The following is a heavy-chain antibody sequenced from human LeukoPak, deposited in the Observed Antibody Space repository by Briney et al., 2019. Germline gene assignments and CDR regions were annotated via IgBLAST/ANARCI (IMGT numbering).Heavy chain of an antibody. D-gene: IGHD6-13*01. CDR2: IYYSGST. Sequence: SETLSLTCSVSGGSISSSSYYWAWIRQPPGKGLEWIASIYYSGSTYYNPSLRSRVTISVDTSKNQFSLKLSSVTAADTAVYYCARGLSSSWYWFNTWGQGTLVTVSP. CDR1: GGSISSSSYY. CDR3: ARGLSSSWYWFNT. J-gene: IGHJ5*02. V-gene: IGHV4-39*07.